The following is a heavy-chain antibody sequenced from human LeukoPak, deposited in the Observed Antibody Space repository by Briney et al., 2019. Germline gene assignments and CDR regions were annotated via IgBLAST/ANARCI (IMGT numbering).Heavy chain of an antibody. D-gene: IGHD3-16*01. J-gene: IGHJ6*03. CDR3: ARETSQKGAHYMDV. Sequence: SETLSLTCTVSGGSISSYYWSWIRQPAGKGLEWIGRIYTSGSTNYNPSLKSRVTMSVDTSRNQFSLKLSSVTAADTAVYYCARETSQKGAHYMDVWGKGTTVTISS. CDR2: IYTSGST. CDR1: GGSISSYY. V-gene: IGHV4-4*07.